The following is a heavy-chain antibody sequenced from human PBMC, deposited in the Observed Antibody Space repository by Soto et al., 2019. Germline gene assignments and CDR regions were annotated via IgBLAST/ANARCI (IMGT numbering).Heavy chain of an antibody. D-gene: IGHD2-15*01. Sequence: EASVKVSCKASGGTFSSYAISWVRQAPGQGLEWMGGIIPIFGTANYAQKFQGRVTITADKSTSTAYMELSSLRSEDTAVYYCARVQSGSDYFMRWGQGTLVTVSS. CDR1: GGTFSSYA. J-gene: IGHJ1*01. CDR2: IIPIFGTA. V-gene: IGHV1-69*06. CDR3: ARVQSGSDYFMR.